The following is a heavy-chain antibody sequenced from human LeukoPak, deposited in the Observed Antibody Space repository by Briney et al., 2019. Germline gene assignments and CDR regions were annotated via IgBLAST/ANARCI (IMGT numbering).Heavy chain of an antibody. CDR3: ARNRDGYIDN. CDR1: GDSISSNIAA. J-gene: IGHJ4*02. D-gene: IGHD5-24*01. CDR2: AYYRSKWYN. V-gene: IGHV6-1*01. Sequence: SQTLSLTCAISGDSISSNIAAWSRIRQSPSRGLEWLGRAYYRSKWYNGYAVSVKSRITINPDTSKNQFSLHLNFVTPEDTAVYYCARNRDGYIDNWGQGTLVTVSS.